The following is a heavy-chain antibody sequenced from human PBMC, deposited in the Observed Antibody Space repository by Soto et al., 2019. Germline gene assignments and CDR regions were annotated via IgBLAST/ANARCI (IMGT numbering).Heavy chain of an antibody. V-gene: IGHV3-48*02. CDR3: VRDDRWAFDF. CDR2: ISIGSGSI. Sequence: EVHLVESGGGLVQPGGSLRVSCAASGFTFSNYAMNWVRQAPGKGLEWVSYISIGSGSIFYADSVKGRVTISRDDAKNSLYLQMNTLRDEDTAVYYFVRDDRWAFDFWGQGTMVTVSS. CDR1: GFTFSNYA. D-gene: IGHD3-22*01. J-gene: IGHJ3*01.